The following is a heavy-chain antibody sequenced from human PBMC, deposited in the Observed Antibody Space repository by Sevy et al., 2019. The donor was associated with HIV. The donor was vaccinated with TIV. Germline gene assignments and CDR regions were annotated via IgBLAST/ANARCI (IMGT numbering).Heavy chain of an antibody. CDR3: AKEGPDYDFWSGYYLRYFDY. Sequence: GGSLRLSCAASGFTFSSYGMHWVRQAPGKGLEWVAVISYDGSNKYYADSVKGRFTISRDNSKNTLYLQMNSMRAEDTAVYYCAKEGPDYDFWSGYYLRYFDYWGQGTLVTVSS. CDR1: GFTFSSYG. J-gene: IGHJ4*02. V-gene: IGHV3-30*18. CDR2: ISYDGSNK. D-gene: IGHD3-3*01.